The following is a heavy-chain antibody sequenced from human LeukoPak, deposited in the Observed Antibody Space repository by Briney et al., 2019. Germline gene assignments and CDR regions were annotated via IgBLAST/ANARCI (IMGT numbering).Heavy chain of an antibody. CDR2: ISSGSRTI. J-gene: IGHJ4*02. D-gene: IGHD1-20*01. V-gene: IGHV3-48*01. CDR3: ARESITGHRDFDY. CDR1: GFTFGSYS. Sequence: GGSLRLSCVASGFTFGSYSMNWVRQAPGKGLEWISYISSGSRTIYYADSVEGRFTVSRDNAKNSLYLQMRSLRAEDTAVYHCARESITGHRDFDYWGQGTLVTVSS.